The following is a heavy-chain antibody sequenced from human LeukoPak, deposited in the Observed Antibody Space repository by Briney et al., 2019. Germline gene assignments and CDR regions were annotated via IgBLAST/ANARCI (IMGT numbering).Heavy chain of an antibody. Sequence: PGGSLRLSCAASGFTFCSYWMGWVRQAPGKGLEWVANIKQDGSEKYYVDSVKGRFTISRDNAKNSLYLQMNSLRAEDTAVYYSARDGGNLYDFWSGYYRRKANWGQGTLVTVSS. D-gene: IGHD3-3*01. CDR2: IKQDGSEK. V-gene: IGHV3-7*01. J-gene: IGHJ4*02. CDR3: ARDGGNLYDFWSGYYRRKAN. CDR1: GFTFCSYW.